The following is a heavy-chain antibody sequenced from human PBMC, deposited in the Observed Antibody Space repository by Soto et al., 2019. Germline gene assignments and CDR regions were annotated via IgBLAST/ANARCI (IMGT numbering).Heavy chain of an antibody. CDR3: ARLDHYDSSGYLDY. D-gene: IGHD3-22*01. CDR1: GGSISSYY. J-gene: IGHJ4*02. CDR2: IYYSGST. Sequence: PSETLSLTCTVSGGSISSYYWSWIRQPPGKGLEWIGYIYYSGSTNYNPSLKSRVTISVDTSKNQFSLKLSSVTAADTAVYYCARLDHYDSSGYLDYWGQGTLVTVSS. V-gene: IGHV4-59*08.